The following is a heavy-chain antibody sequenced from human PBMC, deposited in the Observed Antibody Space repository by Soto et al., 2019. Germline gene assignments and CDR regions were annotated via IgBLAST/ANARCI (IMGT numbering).Heavy chain of an antibody. J-gene: IGHJ6*02. CDR2: ISASGDYT. CDR3: ARSSGWRQVGVYNYGLDV. CDR1: GFFLSNNW. Sequence: QVQLVESGGGWVKPGESLRLSCIGSGFFLSNNWMTWIRQAPGKGLEWVSYISASGDYTIYADSLKGRFTISRDNARNSLWLQINSLTAEHTAVYYCARSSGWRQVGVYNYGLDVWGQGTTVIVSS. V-gene: IGHV3-11*06. D-gene: IGHD2-8*01.